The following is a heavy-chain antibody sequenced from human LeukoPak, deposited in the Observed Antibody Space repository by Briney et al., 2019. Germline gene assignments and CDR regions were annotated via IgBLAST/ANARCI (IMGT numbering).Heavy chain of an antibody. J-gene: IGHJ4*02. V-gene: IGHV3-33*01. Sequence: PGGSLRLSCAASGFTLSTYGLHWVRQAPGKGLEWVAVIWNDGSNKYYADSVKGRFTISRDNSKNTLYLQMNSLRAEDTAVYSCARASGPFDYVGQGTLVTVSS. D-gene: IGHD3-10*01. CDR1: GFTLSTYG. CDR2: IWNDGSNK. CDR3: ARASGPFDY.